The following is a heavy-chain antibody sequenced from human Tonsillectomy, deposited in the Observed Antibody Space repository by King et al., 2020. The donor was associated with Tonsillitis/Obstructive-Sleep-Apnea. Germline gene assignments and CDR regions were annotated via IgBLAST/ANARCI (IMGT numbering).Heavy chain of an antibody. V-gene: IGHV3-48*03. CDR1: GFTFSSYE. J-gene: IGHJ6*02. CDR3: ARGQHLFPDIDGYYYYGMYV. D-gene: IGHD2-15*01. Sequence: VQLVESGGGLVQPGGSLRLSCAASGFTFSSYEMNWVRQAPGKGLEWVSYISSSGSTIYYADSVKGRFTISRDNAKNSLYLQMNSLRAEDTAVYYCARGQHLFPDIDGYYYYGMYVWGQGTTVTVSS. CDR2: ISSSGSTI.